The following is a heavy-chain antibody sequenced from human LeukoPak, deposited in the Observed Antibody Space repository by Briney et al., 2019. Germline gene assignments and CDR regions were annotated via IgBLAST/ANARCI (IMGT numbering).Heavy chain of an antibody. D-gene: IGHD6-19*01. Sequence: GGSLTLSCAASGFTFSSYWMSWVRQAPGKGLEWVANTKQDGSEKYYMDSVKGRFTISRDNAKNSLYLQMNSLRAEDTAVYYCARGRRGSSGWEINYFDYWGQGTLVTVSS. CDR3: ARGRRGSSGWEINYFDY. V-gene: IGHV3-7*03. CDR1: GFTFSSYW. J-gene: IGHJ4*02. CDR2: TKQDGSEK.